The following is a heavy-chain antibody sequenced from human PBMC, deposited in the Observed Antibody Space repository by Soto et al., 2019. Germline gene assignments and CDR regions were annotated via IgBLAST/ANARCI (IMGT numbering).Heavy chain of an antibody. Sequence: EVQLVESGGGLVQPGGSLRLSCAASGLIFSDYHMDWVRQAPGKGLEGVGRIRRKANSYTTEYAASVKGRFTISRDDSKNSMYLQMNSLKSEDTAVYSCARLGGWSGGSSGMDVWGQGTAVTVSS. CDR3: ARLGGWSGGSSGMDV. J-gene: IGHJ6*01. D-gene: IGHD6-19*01. CDR2: IRRKANSYTT. CDR1: GLIFSDYH. V-gene: IGHV3-72*01.